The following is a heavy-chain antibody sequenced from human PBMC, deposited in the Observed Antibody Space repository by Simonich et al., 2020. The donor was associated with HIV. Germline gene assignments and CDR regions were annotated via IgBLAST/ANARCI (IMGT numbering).Heavy chain of an antibody. CDR1: GYSISSGYY. CDR2: IYHSGST. V-gene: IGHV4-38-2*01. D-gene: IGHD3-16*02. CDR3: ARMAGGSYRSFDY. J-gene: IGHJ4*02. Sequence: QVQLQESGPGLVKPSETLSLTCAVSGYSISSGYYWGWIRQPPGKGLEWIGSIYHSGSTYNNPSLKSRVTISVDTSKNQFSLKLSSVTAADTAVYYCARMAGGSYRSFDYWGQGTLVTVSS.